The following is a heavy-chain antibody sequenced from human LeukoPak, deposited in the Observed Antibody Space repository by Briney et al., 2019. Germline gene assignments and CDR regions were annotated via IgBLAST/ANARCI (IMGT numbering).Heavy chain of an antibody. J-gene: IGHJ4*02. CDR3: VAVPETDFWIGFYLDY. D-gene: IGHD3-3*01. CDR2: ITWHSGSR. V-gene: IGHV3-9*01. CDR1: GFAFDDYA. Sequence: PGGSLRLSCAASGFAFDDYAMHWVRQAPGKGREWVSGITWHSGSRGYADSVKGRFTISRDNAMNSLYLEMDSLRAEDTALYYCVAVPETDFWIGFYLDYWGQGTLVTVSS.